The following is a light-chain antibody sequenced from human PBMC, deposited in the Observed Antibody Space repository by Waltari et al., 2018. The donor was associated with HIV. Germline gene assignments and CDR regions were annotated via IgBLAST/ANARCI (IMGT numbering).Light chain of an antibody. Sequence: EIVLTQSPGTLYLSPGERATLSCRASQSVTSTYFAWYQQKPGQAPRLLIYGASSRATGIPERFSGTGSGTDFTLTISRLEPEDFALYYCQQYGSLQWTFGQGTKVEIK. V-gene: IGKV3-20*01. J-gene: IGKJ1*01. CDR1: QSVTSTY. CDR3: QQYGSLQWT. CDR2: GAS.